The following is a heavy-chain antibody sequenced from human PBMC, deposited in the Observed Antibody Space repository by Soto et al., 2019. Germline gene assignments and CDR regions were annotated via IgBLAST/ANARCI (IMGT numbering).Heavy chain of an antibody. CDR2: IDWDDDK. V-gene: IGHV2-70*11. CDR3: ARFSMTTVTLHY. D-gene: IGHD4-17*01. Sequence: SGATLVNPTQTLTLTCTFSGFSLSTSGMCVSWIRQPPGKALEWLARIDWDDDKYYSTSLKTRLTISKDTSKNQVVLTMTNMDPVDTATYYGARFSMTTVTLHYWGQGTRVNVAS. J-gene: IGHJ4*02. CDR1: GFSLSTSGMC.